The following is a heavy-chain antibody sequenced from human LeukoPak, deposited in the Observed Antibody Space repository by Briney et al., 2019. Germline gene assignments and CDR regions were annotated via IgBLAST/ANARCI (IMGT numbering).Heavy chain of an antibody. D-gene: IGHD3-10*01. CDR3: ASYFPGY. Sequence: SETLSLTCAVYGGSFSGYYWSWIRQPPGKGLEWIGEINHSGSTNYNPSLKSRVTISVDTSKNQFSLKLSSVTAAYTDVYYCASYFPGYCGQGTLGTVSS. J-gene: IGHJ4*02. V-gene: IGHV4-34*01. CDR1: GGSFSGYY. CDR2: INHSGST.